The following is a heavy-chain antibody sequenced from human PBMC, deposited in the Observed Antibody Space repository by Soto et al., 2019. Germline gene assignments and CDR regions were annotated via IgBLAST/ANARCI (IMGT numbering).Heavy chain of an antibody. D-gene: IGHD6-13*01. CDR3: ARGEFSNSWYRESHFDS. V-gene: IGHV4-31*03. CDR1: GDSISSGGYY. CDR2: ILYSGST. Sequence: SETLSLTCTVSGDSISSGGYYWSWIRHHPGKGLEWIGYILYSGSTFYSPSLKSRVTISVDTARNQFSLNLRSVTAADTAVYYCARGEFSNSWYRESHFDSWGQGTLVTAPQ. J-gene: IGHJ4*02.